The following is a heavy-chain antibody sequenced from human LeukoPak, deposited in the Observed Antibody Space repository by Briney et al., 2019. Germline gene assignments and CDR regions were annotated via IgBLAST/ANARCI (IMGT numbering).Heavy chain of an antibody. J-gene: IGHJ5*02. CDR2: IYISGST. V-gene: IGHV4-61*02. CDR3: ARSLDAADPNWFDP. Sequence: SETLSLTCTVSGDSISSGSYYWSWIRQPAGKGLEWIGRIYISGSTNYNPSLKSRVTISVETSKNQFSLKLSSVTAADSAVHYCARSLDAADPNWFDPWGQGTLVTVSS. CDR1: GDSISSGSYY.